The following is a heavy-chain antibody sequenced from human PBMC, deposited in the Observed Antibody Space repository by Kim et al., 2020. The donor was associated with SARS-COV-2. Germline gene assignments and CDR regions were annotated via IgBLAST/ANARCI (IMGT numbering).Heavy chain of an antibody. CDR1: GYTFTSYG. D-gene: IGHD6-19*01. CDR2: ISAYNCNT. V-gene: IGHV1-18*01. CDR3: SRVDDRQWSAVVIVDY. J-gene: IGHJ4*02. Sequence: ASVKVSCKASGYTFTSYGISWVRQAPGQGLEWMGWISAYNCNTNYAQKHQGRVTMTTDTSTSTAYMELRSLRSDDTAVYYVSRVDDRQWSAVVIVDYWGQGTMVTVSS.